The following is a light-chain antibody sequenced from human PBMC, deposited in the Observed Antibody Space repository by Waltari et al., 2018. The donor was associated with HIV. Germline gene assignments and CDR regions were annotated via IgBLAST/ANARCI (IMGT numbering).Light chain of an antibody. J-gene: IGKJ5*01. V-gene: IGKV1-39*01. CDR2: AAS. CDR1: QSISSY. Sequence: DIQMTQSPSSLSAFVVDRVTITCRASQSISSYLNCYQQKPGKAPKRLIYAASSLHSGVPSRFSGSGSGTDFTLTISSLQPEDFATYYCQQSYSTPLITFGQGTRLEIK. CDR3: QQSYSTPLIT.